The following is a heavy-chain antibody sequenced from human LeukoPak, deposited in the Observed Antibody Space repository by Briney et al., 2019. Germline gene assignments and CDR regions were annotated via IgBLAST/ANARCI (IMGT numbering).Heavy chain of an antibody. D-gene: IGHD3-10*01. CDR1: GFTFDDYA. CDR3: AKGSYGSGSYVDY. J-gene: IGHJ4*02. CDR2: ISWNSGYI. Sequence: PGRSLRLSCAASGFTFDDYAMHWVRQAPGKGLEWVSGISWNSGYIGYEDSVKGRFTISRDNAKNSLYLQMNSLRAEDTALYYCAKGSYGSGSYVDYWGQGTLIAVSS. V-gene: IGHV3-9*01.